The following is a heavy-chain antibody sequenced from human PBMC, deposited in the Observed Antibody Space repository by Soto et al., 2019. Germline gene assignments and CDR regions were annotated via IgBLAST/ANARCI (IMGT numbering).Heavy chain of an antibody. CDR3: ARAVPYYDFWSGYYASGAFDI. Sequence: PVGSLRLSCAASGFTVSSNYMSWVRQAPGKGLEWVSVIYSGGSTYYADSVKGRFTISRDNSKNTLYLQMNSLRAEDTAVYYCARAVPYYDFWSGYYASGAFDIWGQGTMVTVSS. CDR2: IYSGGST. D-gene: IGHD3-3*01. V-gene: IGHV3-53*01. J-gene: IGHJ3*02. CDR1: GFTVSSNY.